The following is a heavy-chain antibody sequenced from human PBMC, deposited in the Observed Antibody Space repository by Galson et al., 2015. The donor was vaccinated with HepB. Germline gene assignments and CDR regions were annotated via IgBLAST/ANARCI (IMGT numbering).Heavy chain of an antibody. Sequence: ETLSHTCTVSGDSVSRGSYYWGWIRQPPGKGLEWIGSVYYTGDTYYNPPLKSRVTVSMDTSKNQFSLKLRSVTAADTAVYYCASLVGASPGYYWGQGTLVTVSS. CDR3: ASLVGASPGYY. V-gene: IGHV4-39*01. J-gene: IGHJ4*02. D-gene: IGHD1-26*01. CDR2: VYYTGDT. CDR1: GDSVSRGSYY.